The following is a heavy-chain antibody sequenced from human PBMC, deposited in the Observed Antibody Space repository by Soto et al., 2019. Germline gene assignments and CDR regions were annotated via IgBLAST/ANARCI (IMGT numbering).Heavy chain of an antibody. J-gene: IGHJ4*02. CDR3: ARGVSAEVDY. Sequence: ASVKVSCKASGYSFTSLDINWVRQTAGPGLEWMGWMEPSTGRTGYAQKFQGRVTMTRDTSINTAYMELTTLTSDDTAFYYCARGVSAEVDYWGQGTLVTVSS. D-gene: IGHD6-19*01. CDR1: GYSFTSLD. CDR2: MEPSTGRT. V-gene: IGHV1-8*01.